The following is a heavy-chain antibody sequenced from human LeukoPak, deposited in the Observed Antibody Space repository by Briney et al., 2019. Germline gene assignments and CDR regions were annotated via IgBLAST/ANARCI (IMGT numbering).Heavy chain of an antibody. CDR2: IRSKANSYAT. D-gene: IGHD6-6*01. CDR1: GFTFSGSA. J-gene: IGHJ4*02. V-gene: IGHV3-73*01. CDR3: TSPVVAAR. Sequence: GGTLRLSCAASGFTFSGSAMHWVRRASGKGQQWVGRIRSKANSYATAYAASVKGRFTISRDDSKNTAYLQMNSLKTEDTAVYYCTSPVVAARGGQGTLVTVSS.